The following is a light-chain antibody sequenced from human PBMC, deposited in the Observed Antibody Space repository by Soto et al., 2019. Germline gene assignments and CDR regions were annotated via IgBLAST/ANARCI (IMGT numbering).Light chain of an antibody. CDR3: QKYNSYGRK. Sequence: DIQMTHSPSTLSASVGDIVTITCRASQSISSWSAWYQQKPGKAPKLLIYDASSLESGVPSRFSGSGSGTEFTLTISSLQPDDFATYYCQKYNSYGRKFGQGTKVDIK. V-gene: IGKV1-5*01. CDR1: QSISSW. CDR2: DAS. J-gene: IGKJ1*01.